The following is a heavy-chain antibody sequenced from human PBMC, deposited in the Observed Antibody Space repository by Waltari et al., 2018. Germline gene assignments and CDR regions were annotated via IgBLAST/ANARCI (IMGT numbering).Heavy chain of an antibody. V-gene: IGHV1-2*02. CDR2: INPNSGGT. CDR1: GYTFTGYY. CDR3: ARTYIVVVTATLWYFDL. J-gene: IGHJ2*01. D-gene: IGHD2-21*02. Sequence: QVQLVQSGAEVKKPGASVKVSCKASGYTFTGYYMHWVRQAPGQGLEWMGWINPNSGGTNYAQKFQGRVTMTRDTSISTAYMELSRLRSDDTAVYYCARTYIVVVTATLWYFDLWGRGTLVTVSS.